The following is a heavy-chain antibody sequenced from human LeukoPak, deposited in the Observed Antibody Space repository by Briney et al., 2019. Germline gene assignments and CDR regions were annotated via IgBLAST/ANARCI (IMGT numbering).Heavy chain of an antibody. CDR2: IRGSDGST. J-gene: IGHJ4*02. CDR3: AKDVYGDYGGLDY. Sequence: GGSLRLSCAASGFPFSTYAMSWVRQAPGKGLEWVSSIRGSDGSTYYADSVKGRFAISRDNSKNTLYLQVNSLRAEDTAVYYCAKDVYGDYGGLDYWGQGTLVTVSS. D-gene: IGHD4-17*01. V-gene: IGHV3-23*01. CDR1: GFPFSTYA.